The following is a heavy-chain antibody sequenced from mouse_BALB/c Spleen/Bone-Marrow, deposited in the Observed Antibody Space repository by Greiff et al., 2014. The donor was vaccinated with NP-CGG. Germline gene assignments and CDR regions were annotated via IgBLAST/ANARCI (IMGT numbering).Heavy chain of an antibody. CDR3: ARSYGNWYFDV. Sequence: VQLQQPXPELVKPGASVKISCKASGYTFTDYNMHWVKQSHGKSLEWIGYIYPYNGGTGYNQKFKSKATLTVDNSSSTAYMERRSLTSEDSAVYYSARSYGNWYFDVWGAGTTVTVSS. J-gene: IGHJ1*01. CDR2: IYPYNGGT. V-gene: IGHV1S29*02. CDR1: GYTFTDYN. D-gene: IGHD2-10*02.